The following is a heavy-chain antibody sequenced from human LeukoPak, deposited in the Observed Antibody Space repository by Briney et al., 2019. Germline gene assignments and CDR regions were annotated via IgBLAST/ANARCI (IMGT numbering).Heavy chain of an antibody. D-gene: IGHD3-22*01. Sequence: SVKVSCKVSGYTLTELSMHWVRQAPGQGLEWMGGIIPIFGTANYAQKFQGRVTITTDESTSTAYMELSSLRSEDTAVYYCARGVGILAYYYDSTSRAFDIWGQGTVVTVSS. J-gene: IGHJ3*02. CDR1: GYTLTELS. CDR3: ARGVGILAYYYDSTSRAFDI. CDR2: IIPIFGTA. V-gene: IGHV1-69*05.